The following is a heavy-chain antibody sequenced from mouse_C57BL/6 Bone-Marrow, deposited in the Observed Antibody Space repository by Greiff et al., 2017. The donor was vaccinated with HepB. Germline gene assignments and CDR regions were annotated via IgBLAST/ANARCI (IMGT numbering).Heavy chain of an antibody. Sequence: EVQLQQSGAELVRPGASVKLSCTASGFNIKDYYMHWVKQRPEQGLEWIGRIDPEDGDTEYAPKFQGKATMTADTSSNTAYLQLSSLTSEDTAVYYCTSHYYGRSYGAYWGQGTLVTVSA. D-gene: IGHD1-1*01. CDR2: IDPEDGDT. V-gene: IGHV14-1*01. CDR1: GFNIKDYY. J-gene: IGHJ3*01. CDR3: TSHYYGRSYGAY.